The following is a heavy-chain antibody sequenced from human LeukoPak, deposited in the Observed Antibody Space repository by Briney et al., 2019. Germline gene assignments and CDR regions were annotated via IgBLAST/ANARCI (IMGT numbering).Heavy chain of an antibody. Sequence: GGSLQISCKGSGSSFTSYRIGWSRQMPGKGLEWMGIIYPGDSDTRYSPSFQGQVTISADKSISTAYLQWSSLKASATAMYYCARVDYGDYAWFDPWGQGTLVTVSS. CDR1: GSSFTSYR. D-gene: IGHD4-17*01. CDR2: IYPGDSDT. CDR3: ARVDYGDYAWFDP. V-gene: IGHV5-51*01. J-gene: IGHJ5*02.